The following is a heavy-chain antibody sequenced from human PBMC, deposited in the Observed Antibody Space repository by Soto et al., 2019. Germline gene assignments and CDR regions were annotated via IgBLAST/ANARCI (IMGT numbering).Heavy chain of an antibody. CDR3: ARDRIAAAGHSAEYFQH. CDR2: ISAYNGNT. D-gene: IGHD6-13*01. J-gene: IGHJ1*01. CDR1: GYTFTSYG. V-gene: IGHV1-18*01. Sequence: ASVKGSCKASGYTFTSYGISWVRQAPGQGLEWMGWISAYNGNTNYAQKLQGRVTMTTDTSTSTAYMELRSLRSDDTAVYYCARDRIAAAGHSAEYFQHWGQGTLVTGSS.